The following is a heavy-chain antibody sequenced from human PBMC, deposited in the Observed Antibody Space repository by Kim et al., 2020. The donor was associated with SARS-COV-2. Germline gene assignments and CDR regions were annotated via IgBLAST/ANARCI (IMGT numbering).Heavy chain of an antibody. CDR3: ARDKGGLVPGVSENWLDT. CDR1: GYDFSTSG. V-gene: IGHV1-18*01. Sequence: ASVKVSCKTSGYDFSTSGLSWVRQVPGQGLEWMGWIGAFTGDTKYAQKFKGRLILTTSTGTGNMELRSLTPDDTAVYYCARDKGGLVPGVSENWLDTWGQ. D-gene: IGHD2-15*01. J-gene: IGHJ5*02. CDR2: IGAFTGDT.